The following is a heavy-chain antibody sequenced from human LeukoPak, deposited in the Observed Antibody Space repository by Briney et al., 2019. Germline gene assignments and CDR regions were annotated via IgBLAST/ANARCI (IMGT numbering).Heavy chain of an antibody. CDR3: ARGIYYYDSKGFDY. V-gene: IGHV3-23*01. CDR2: ISGSGDRT. CDR1: GFTFSSYG. Sequence: GGTLRLSCAASGFTFSSYGMSWVRQAPGKGLEWVSAISGSGDRTYYADSVKGRFTIPRDNAKNSLYLQMNSLRAEDTAVYYCARGIYYYDSKGFDYWGQGTLVTVSS. D-gene: IGHD3-22*01. J-gene: IGHJ4*02.